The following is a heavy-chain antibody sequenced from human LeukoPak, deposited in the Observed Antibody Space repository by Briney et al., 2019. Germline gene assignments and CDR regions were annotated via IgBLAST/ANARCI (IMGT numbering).Heavy chain of an antibody. D-gene: IGHD3-10*01. Sequence: GGSLRLSCAASGFTFSSGAMSWVRQAPGKGLEWVAFIRYDGINKYYADSVKGRFTISRDSFKNTLYLQMNSLRPEDTAVYYCAKEGDYYGSGSYRDGFDIWGQGTRATVSS. V-gene: IGHV3-30*02. CDR2: IRYDGINK. J-gene: IGHJ3*02. CDR3: AKEGDYYGSGSYRDGFDI. CDR1: GFTFSSGA.